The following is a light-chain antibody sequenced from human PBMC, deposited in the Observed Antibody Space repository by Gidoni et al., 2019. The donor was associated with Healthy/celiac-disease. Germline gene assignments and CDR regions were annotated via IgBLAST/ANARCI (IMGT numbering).Light chain of an antibody. Sequence: QSVLTQPPSASGTPGQRVTISCSGSSSNIGTNTVNWYQHFPGTAPELLIYNNNRRPSGVPDRFSGSKSGSSASLAISGLQSEDEADYYCAVWDDSVNGALFGGGTKLTVL. CDR2: NNN. CDR3: AVWDDSVNGAL. CDR1: SSNIGTNT. J-gene: IGLJ2*01. V-gene: IGLV1-44*01.